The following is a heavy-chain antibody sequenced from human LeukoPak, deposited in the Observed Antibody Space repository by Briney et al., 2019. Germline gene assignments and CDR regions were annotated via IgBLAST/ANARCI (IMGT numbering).Heavy chain of an antibody. J-gene: IGHJ4*02. CDR1: GFTFDDYA. D-gene: IGHD4-17*01. V-gene: IGHV3-74*01. Sequence: AGGSLRLSCAASGFTFDDYAMHWVRQAPGKGLEWVSRINSDGSSTSYADSVKGRFTISRDNAKNTLYLQMNSLRAEDTAVYYCARDPGAYGDYSFDYWGQGTLVTVSS. CDR3: ARDPGAYGDYSFDY. CDR2: INSDGSST.